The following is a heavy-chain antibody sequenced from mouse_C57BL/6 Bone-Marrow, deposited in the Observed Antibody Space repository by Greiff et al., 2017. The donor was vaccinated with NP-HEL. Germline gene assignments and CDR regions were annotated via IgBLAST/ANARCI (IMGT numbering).Heavy chain of an antibody. J-gene: IGHJ2*01. CDR3: ASDYYGSSPFDY. CDR2: IDPSDSET. V-gene: IGHV1-52*01. D-gene: IGHD1-1*01. CDR1: GYTFTSYW. Sequence: QVQLQQPGAELVRPGSSVKLSCKASGYTFTSYWMHWVKQRPIQGLEWIGNIDPSDSETHYNQKFKDKATLTVDKSSSTAYMQLSSLTSEDSAVYYGASDYYGSSPFDYWGQGTTLTVSS.